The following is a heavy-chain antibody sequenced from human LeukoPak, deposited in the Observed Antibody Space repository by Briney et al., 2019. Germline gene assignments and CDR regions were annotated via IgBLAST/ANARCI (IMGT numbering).Heavy chain of an antibody. V-gene: IGHV4-34*01. CDR2: INHSGST. CDR3: ARDLNWFDP. J-gene: IGHJ5*02. CDR1: GGSFNGYY. Sequence: SETLSLTCAVYGGSFNGYYWSWIRQPPGKGLEWIGEINHSGSTNYNPSLKSRVTISVDTSKNQFSLKLSSVTAADTAVYYCARDLNWFDPWGQGTLVTVSS.